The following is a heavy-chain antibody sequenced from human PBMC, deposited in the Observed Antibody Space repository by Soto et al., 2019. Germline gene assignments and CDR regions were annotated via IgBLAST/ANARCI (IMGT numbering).Heavy chain of an antibody. CDR1: RFSFDDYA. J-gene: IGHJ6*02. D-gene: IGHD6-13*01. CDR2: FIWNSGSI. Sequence: GGSLRLSCVPSRFSFDDYAMQCVQQAPGKVLEFVSGFIWNSGSIGYADSVKSRFTISRDNAKNSLYLQMNSLRAEDTSLYYCAKGAGSVTRQSLAAAGTSYGMDVWGQGT. CDR3: AKGAGSVTRQSLAAAGTSYGMDV. V-gene: IGHV3-9*01.